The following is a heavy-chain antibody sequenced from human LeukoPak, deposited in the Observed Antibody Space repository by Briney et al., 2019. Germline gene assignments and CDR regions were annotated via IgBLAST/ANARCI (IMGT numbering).Heavy chain of an antibody. V-gene: IGHV3-7*01. CDR3: AKGSKAVLFTRDHYMDV. D-gene: IGHD6-19*01. CDR2: IKVDGSEK. J-gene: IGHJ6*03. CDR1: GFTFSSFW. Sequence: PGGSLRLSCAASGFTFSSFWMSWVRQAPGKGLEWVANIKVDGSEKYYVDSVKGRFTISRDNSKNTLYLQMNSLRAEDTAVYFCAKGSKAVLFTRDHYMDVWGKGTTVTISS.